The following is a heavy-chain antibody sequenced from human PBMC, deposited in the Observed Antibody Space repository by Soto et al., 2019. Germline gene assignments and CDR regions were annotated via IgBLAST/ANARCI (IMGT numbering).Heavy chain of an antibody. Sequence: SCKASGGTFSSHAIIWVRHAPGKGLEWVAVITYDGSNKYYADSVKGRFTISRDNSKNTLSLHLNTLKPEDTAVYHCAKDRVGGTFYTPLGFWGQGTLVTVSS. CDR2: ITYDGSNK. D-gene: IGHD1-7*01. V-gene: IGHV3-30*04. CDR3: AKDRVGGTFYTPLGF. J-gene: IGHJ4*02. CDR1: GGTFSSHA.